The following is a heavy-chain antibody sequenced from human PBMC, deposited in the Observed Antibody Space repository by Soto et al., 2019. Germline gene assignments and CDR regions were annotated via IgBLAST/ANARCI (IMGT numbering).Heavy chain of an antibody. Sequence: ASVKVSCKASGYTFTGYYMHWVRQAPGQGLEWMGWINPNSGGTNYAQKFQGWVTMTRDTSISTAYMELSRLRSDDTAVYYCARSLSGIAAAGLLEYYYYGMDVWGQGTTVTVSS. CDR3: ARSLSGIAAAGLLEYYYYGMDV. V-gene: IGHV1-2*04. J-gene: IGHJ6*02. D-gene: IGHD6-13*01. CDR1: GYTFTGYY. CDR2: INPNSGGT.